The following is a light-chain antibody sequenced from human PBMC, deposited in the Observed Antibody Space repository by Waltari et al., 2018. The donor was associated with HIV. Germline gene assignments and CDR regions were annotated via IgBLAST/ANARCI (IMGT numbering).Light chain of an antibody. CDR2: YNA. V-gene: IGLV3-21*04. CDR3: HVWDTISDHVV. J-gene: IGLJ2*01. Sequence: SYVLTQPPSVSVAPGKTAKITCVGNNIGTKSVHWYQQKPDQAPVLAIYYNADRPSGIHERCSGSNSGNTATLTINRVEAGDDADYYCHVWDTISDHVVFGGGSKLTVL. CDR1: NIGTKS.